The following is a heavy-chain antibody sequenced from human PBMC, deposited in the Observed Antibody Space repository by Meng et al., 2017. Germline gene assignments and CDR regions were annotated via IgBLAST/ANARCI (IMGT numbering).Heavy chain of an antibody. V-gene: IGHV1-69*01. CDR3: ARVLRDGYNLGY. CDR1: GGTFSSYA. Sequence: QVQVLPVGAGVKKPGSSVKVSCKASGGTFSSYAISWVRQAPGQGLEWMGGIIPIFGTANYAQKFQGRVTITADESTSTAYMELSSLRSEDTAVYYCARVLRDGYNLGYWGQGTLVTVSS. J-gene: IGHJ4*02. D-gene: IGHD5-24*01. CDR2: IIPIFGTA.